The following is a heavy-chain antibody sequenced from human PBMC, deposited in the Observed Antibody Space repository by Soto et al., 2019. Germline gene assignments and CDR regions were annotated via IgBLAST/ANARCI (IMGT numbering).Heavy chain of an antibody. V-gene: IGHV3-30*18. J-gene: IGHJ2*01. Sequence: QVQLVESGGGVVQPGRSLRLSCAASGFTFSSYGMHWVRQAPGKGLEWVAVISYDGSNKYYADSVKGRFTICRDNSRITLELQINSLRVEHQAVYYCAKDAVSSPRAYWYFDLWGRGTLVTISS. CDR2: ISYDGSNK. CDR3: AKDAVSSPRAYWYFDL. CDR1: GFTFSSYG.